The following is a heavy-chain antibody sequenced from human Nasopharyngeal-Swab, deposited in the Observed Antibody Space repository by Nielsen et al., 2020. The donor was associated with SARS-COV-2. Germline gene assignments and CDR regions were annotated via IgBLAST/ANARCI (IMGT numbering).Heavy chain of an antibody. D-gene: IGHD3-10*01. Sequence: GGSLRLSCAASGFTFSSYEMNWVRQAPGKGLEWVSYISSSGSTIYYADSVKGRFTISRDNAKNSLYLQMNSLRAEDTAVYYCAIRGYGSGSYRLCYYYGMDVWGQGTTVTVSS. J-gene: IGHJ6*02. CDR2: ISSSGSTI. V-gene: IGHV3-48*03. CDR1: GFTFSSYE. CDR3: AIRGYGSGSYRLCYYYGMDV.